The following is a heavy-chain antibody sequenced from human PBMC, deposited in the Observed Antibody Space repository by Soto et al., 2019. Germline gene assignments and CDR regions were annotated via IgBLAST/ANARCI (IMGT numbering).Heavy chain of an antibody. CDR2: IYWDDDK. Sequence: QITLKESGPTLVKPTQTLTLTCTFSGFSLSTSGVGVGWIRQPPGKALEWLALIYWDDDKRYSPSLKSRLTITKDTSKNQVVLTMTNMDPVDTATYYCAHSGRAALLPKAPIYCSGGSCYYNWFDSWGQGTLVTVSS. CDR1: GFSLSTSGVG. D-gene: IGHD2-15*01. J-gene: IGHJ5*01. V-gene: IGHV2-5*02. CDR3: AHSGRAALLPKAPIYCSGGSCYYNWFDS.